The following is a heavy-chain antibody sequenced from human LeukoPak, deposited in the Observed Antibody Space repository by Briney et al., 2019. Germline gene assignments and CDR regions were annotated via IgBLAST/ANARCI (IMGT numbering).Heavy chain of an antibody. Sequence: SETLSLTCTVSGGSISSYYWSWIRQPAGKGLEWIGRIYTSGSTNYNPSPKSRVTMSVDTSKNQFSLKLSSVTAADTAVYYCAREGAHYYGSGNPSFDYWGQGTLVTVSS. CDR1: GGSISSYY. J-gene: IGHJ4*02. D-gene: IGHD3-10*01. V-gene: IGHV4-4*07. CDR2: IYTSGST. CDR3: AREGAHYYGSGNPSFDY.